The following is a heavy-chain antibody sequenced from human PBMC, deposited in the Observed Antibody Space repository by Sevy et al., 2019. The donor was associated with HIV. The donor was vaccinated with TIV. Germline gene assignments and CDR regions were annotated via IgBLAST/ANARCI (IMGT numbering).Heavy chain of an antibody. D-gene: IGHD3-10*01. V-gene: IGHV1-18*04. J-gene: IGHJ4*02. Sequence: ASVKVSCKASGYTFTSYGISWVRQAPGQGLEWMGWISAYNGNTNYAQKLQGRVTMTTDTSTSTAYMELRSLRSDDTAVYYCVRDGDDYYGSGSVDYWGQGTLVTVSS. CDR1: GYTFTSYG. CDR2: ISAYNGNT. CDR3: VRDGDDYYGSGSVDY.